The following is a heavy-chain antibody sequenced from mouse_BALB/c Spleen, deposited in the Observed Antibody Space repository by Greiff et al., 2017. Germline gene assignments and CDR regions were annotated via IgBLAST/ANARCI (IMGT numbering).Heavy chain of an antibody. V-gene: IGHV2-6-7*01. J-gene: IGHJ4*01. CDR3: AREGPLYAMDY. CDR1: GFSFTGHG. Sequence: VKLMESGPGLVAPSQSLSITCTVLGFSFTGHGVNWVSQPPGKGLEWLGMIWGGGSTDLNSALKSRLSISKDNSKSQVFLKMNRLQTDDTARYYCAREGPLYAMDYWGQGTSVTVSA. CDR2: IWGGGST.